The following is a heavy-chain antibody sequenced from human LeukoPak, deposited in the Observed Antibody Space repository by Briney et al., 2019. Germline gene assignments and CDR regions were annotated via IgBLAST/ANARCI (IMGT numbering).Heavy chain of an antibody. CDR1: GFTFRNYA. CDR2: ISFDDINK. CDR3: ARGYKEHYYGSGSYYNWFDP. Sequence: PGGSLRLSCAASGFTFRNYALHWVRQAPGKGLEWVALISFDDINKYYADSVKGRFTISRDNSKNTLYLQMNSLRAEDTAVYYCARGYKEHYYGSGSYYNWFDPWGQGTLVTVSS. J-gene: IGHJ5*02. V-gene: IGHV3-30*04. D-gene: IGHD3-10*01.